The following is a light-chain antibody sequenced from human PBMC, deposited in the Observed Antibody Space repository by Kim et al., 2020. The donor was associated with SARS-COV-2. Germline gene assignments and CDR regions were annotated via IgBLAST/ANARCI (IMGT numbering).Light chain of an antibody. CDR1: QSVDSN. V-gene: IGKV3-15*01. CDR3: QQYDIWPRWT. CDR2: GAS. Sequence: SPGERATPSRSASQSVDSNLAWYQQKPGQAPRLLIYGASTRATGIPARFSGGGSGTEFTLTISSLRSEDFAVYYCQQYDIWPRWTFGQGTKVDIK. J-gene: IGKJ1*01.